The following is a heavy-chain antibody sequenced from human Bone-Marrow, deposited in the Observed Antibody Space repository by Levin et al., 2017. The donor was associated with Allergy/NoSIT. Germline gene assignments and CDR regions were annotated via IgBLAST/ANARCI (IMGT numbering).Heavy chain of an antibody. CDR2: IKSKTDGGTT. CDR1: GFTFSNAW. CDR3: TTDMVVVVPAASYYYYYGMDV. V-gene: IGHV3-15*01. J-gene: IGHJ6*02. Sequence: GESLKISCAASGFTFSNAWMSWVRQAPGKGLEWVGRIKSKTDGGTTDYAAPVKGRFTISRDDSKNTLYLQMNSLKTEDTAVYYCTTDMVVVVPAASYYYYYGMDVWGQGTTVTVSS. D-gene: IGHD2-2*01.